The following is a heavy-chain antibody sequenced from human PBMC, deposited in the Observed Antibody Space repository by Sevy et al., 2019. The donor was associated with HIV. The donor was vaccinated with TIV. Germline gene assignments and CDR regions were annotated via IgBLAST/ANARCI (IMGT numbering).Heavy chain of an antibody. D-gene: IGHD4-17*01. CDR1: GFTFSSYG. Sequence: GGSLRLSCEASGFTFSSYGMHWVRQAPGKGLEWVAVIWYDGSNKYYADSVKGRFTISRDNSKNTLYLQMNSLRAEDTAVYYCARGYGDYRIDAFDIWGQGTMVTVSS. J-gene: IGHJ3*02. V-gene: IGHV3-33*01. CDR2: IWYDGSNK. CDR3: ARGYGDYRIDAFDI.